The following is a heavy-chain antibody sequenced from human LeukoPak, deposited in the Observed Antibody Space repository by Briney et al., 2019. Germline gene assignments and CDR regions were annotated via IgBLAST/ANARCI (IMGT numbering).Heavy chain of an antibody. CDR1: GGSISSGSYY. V-gene: IGHV4-61*02. Sequence: SQTLSLTCTVSGGSISSGSYYWSWIRQPAGRGLEWIGRIYTSGSTNYNPSLKSRVTISVDTSKNQFSLKLSSVTAADTAVYYCARDPRGGAFDIWGQGTMLTVSS. CDR3: ARDPRGGAFDI. J-gene: IGHJ3*02. CDR2: IYTSGST.